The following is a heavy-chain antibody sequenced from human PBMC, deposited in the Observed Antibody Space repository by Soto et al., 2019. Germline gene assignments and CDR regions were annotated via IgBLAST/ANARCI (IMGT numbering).Heavy chain of an antibody. V-gene: IGHV3-23*01. CDR3: AKDHRYY. Sequence: EVQLLESGGGLVQPGGSLRLSCAGSGFTFSNYAMSWVRQAPGKGLEWVAAISGGGSSTYYADSVKGRFTISRDNSKNTLYLQMNSLRVEDTAVYYCAKDHRYYWGQGTLVTVSS. CDR2: ISGGGSST. CDR1: GFTFSNYA. J-gene: IGHJ4*02.